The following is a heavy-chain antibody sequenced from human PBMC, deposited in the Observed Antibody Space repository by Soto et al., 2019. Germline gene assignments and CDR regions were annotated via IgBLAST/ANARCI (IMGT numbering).Heavy chain of an antibody. D-gene: IGHD6-13*01. CDR1: GFTFSSYW. J-gene: IGHJ4*02. CDR3: ARDEGQQLVNYYFAY. Sequence: EVQLVESGGGLVQPGGSLRLSCAASGFTFSSYWMHWVRQAPGKGLVWVSRINSDGSSTSYADSVKGRFTISRDNAKNTLYLQMNSLRAEDTAVYYCARDEGQQLVNYYFAYWGQGTLVTVSS. V-gene: IGHV3-74*01. CDR2: INSDGSST.